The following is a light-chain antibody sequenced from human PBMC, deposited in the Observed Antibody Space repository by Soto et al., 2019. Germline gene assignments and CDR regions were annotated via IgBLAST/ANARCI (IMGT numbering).Light chain of an antibody. V-gene: IGKV3-20*01. CDR3: QHYHNTPPSGT. CDR2: GAS. CDR1: QSVSSDY. Sequence: EIVLTQSPDTLSFSPGEIATLSCRASQSVSSDYLVWYQQKPGLPPRLLIYGASRRATGIPDRFSGSGSGTDFILTISRLEPEDFAVYYCQHYHNTPPSGTFGPGTKVDIK. J-gene: IGKJ3*01.